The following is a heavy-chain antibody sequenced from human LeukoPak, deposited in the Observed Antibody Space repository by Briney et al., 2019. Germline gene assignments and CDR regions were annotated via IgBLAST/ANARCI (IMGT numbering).Heavy chain of an antibody. CDR2: INPSCGST. V-gene: IGHV1-46*02. J-gene: IGHJ4*02. CDR3: ARGPGYFDY. Sequence: ASVKVSCKASGYTFNNYYMHWVRQAPGQGLEWMGIINPSCGSTTYARKFQGRVTMTRDTSTSTVYMDLSSLGSEDTAVYYCARGPGYFDYWGQGTLVTVSS. CDR1: GYTFNNYY.